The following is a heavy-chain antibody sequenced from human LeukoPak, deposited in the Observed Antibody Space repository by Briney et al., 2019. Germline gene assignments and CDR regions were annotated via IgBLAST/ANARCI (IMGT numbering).Heavy chain of an antibody. Sequence: AGSLRFSCVAYGFIVSSYYMTWVRQSPGKGLEWVSVINSGGSTYYADSVKRRVAISRDNSKNTVFLQMSSVRAEDTAVYYCARSYSNHLFGMDVWGQGTTVTVTS. CDR2: INSGGST. J-gene: IGHJ6*02. CDR1: GFIVSSYY. V-gene: IGHV3-66*01. D-gene: IGHD4-11*01. CDR3: ARSYSNHLFGMDV.